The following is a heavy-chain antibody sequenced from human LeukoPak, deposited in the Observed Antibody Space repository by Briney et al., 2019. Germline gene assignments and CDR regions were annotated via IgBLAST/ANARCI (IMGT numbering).Heavy chain of an antibody. V-gene: IGHV4-39*07. Sequence: SETLSLTCTVSGGSISSSSFYWGWIRQPPGTGLEWIGSIYYSGSTYYNPSLKSRVTISVDTSKNQFSLKLSSVTAADTAVYYCARDWSTWSGYFQHWGQGTLVTVSS. D-gene: IGHD6-13*01. CDR2: IYYSGST. CDR1: GGSISSSSFY. CDR3: ARDWSTWSGYFQH. J-gene: IGHJ1*01.